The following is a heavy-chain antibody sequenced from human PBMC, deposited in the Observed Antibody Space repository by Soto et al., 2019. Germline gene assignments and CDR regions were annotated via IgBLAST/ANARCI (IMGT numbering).Heavy chain of an antibody. D-gene: IGHD6-13*01. CDR3: ARDQGIAARPLLFYSSSWYVNYYYGMDV. J-gene: IGHJ6*02. CDR2: ISSSSSTK. Sequence: GGSLRLSCAASGFTFSSYSMNWVRQAPGKGLEWVSYISSSSSTKYYADSVKGRFTISRDNAKNSLYLQMNSLRDEDTAVYYCARDQGIAARPLLFYSSSWYVNYYYGMDVWGQGTTVTVSS. V-gene: IGHV3-48*02. CDR1: GFTFSSYS.